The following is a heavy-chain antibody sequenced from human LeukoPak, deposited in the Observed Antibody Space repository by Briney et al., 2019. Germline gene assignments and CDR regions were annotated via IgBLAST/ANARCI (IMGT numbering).Heavy chain of an antibody. Sequence: GASVKVSCKASGYTFTNYGITWVREAPGQGLEWMGWISAYNGNANYAQKLQGRVTMTTDTSTNTAYMDLTSLRSADTALYYCARGIAAARIDYWGQGTLVTVSS. D-gene: IGHD6-13*01. CDR2: ISAYNGNA. CDR3: ARGIAAARIDY. CDR1: GYTFTNYG. J-gene: IGHJ4*02. V-gene: IGHV1-18*01.